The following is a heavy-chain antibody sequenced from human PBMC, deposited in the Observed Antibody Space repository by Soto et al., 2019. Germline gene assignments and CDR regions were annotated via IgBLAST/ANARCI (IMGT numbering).Heavy chain of an antibody. V-gene: IGHV4-34*01. Sequence: QVQLRQWGAGLLQPSETLSLTCGVYNGSFMGYYWSWVRQSPGKGLEWIGEINHFGSPNYNPSLKRRVDISIDTSKQQFSLTLLSLTAADTGVYYCASLNGGRFLDKGDYWGQGILVTVSS. D-gene: IGHD3-3*01. CDR1: NGSFMGYY. CDR2: INHFGSP. J-gene: IGHJ4*02. CDR3: ASLNGGRFLDKGDY.